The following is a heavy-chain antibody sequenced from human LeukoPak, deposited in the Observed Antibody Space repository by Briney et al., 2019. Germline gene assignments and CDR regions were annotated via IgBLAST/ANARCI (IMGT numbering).Heavy chain of an antibody. CDR2: ISGDGGST. Sequence: PGGSLRLSCAASGFTFDDYAMHWVRQAPGKGLEWVSLISGDGGSTYYTDSVKGRFTISRDNSKNSLYLQMNSLRTEDTALYYCAKDTGGNGGPTFDYWGQGTLVTVSS. V-gene: IGHV3-43*02. CDR3: AKDTGGNGGPTFDY. J-gene: IGHJ4*02. D-gene: IGHD7-27*01. CDR1: GFTFDDYA.